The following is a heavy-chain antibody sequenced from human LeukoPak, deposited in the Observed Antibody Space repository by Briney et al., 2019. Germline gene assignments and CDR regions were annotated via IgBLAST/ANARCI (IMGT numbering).Heavy chain of an antibody. J-gene: IGHJ6*04. V-gene: IGHV3-74*01. CDR3: TRDQYEADYYYYGMGV. CDR2: INSDGSST. Sequence: PGGSLRLSCAASGFTFSSYWMHWVRQAPGKGLVWVSRINSDGSSTSYADSVKGRFTISRDNAKNTLYLQMNSLRAEDTAVYYCTRDQYEADYYYYGMGVWGKGTTVTVSS. D-gene: IGHD2-2*01. CDR1: GFTFSSYW.